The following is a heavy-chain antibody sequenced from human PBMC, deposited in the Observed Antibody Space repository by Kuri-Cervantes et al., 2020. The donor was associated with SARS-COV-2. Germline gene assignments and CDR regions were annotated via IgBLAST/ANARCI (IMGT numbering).Heavy chain of an antibody. CDR3: ASCSSTSCSRRYYYYYYMDV. J-gene: IGHJ6*03. V-gene: IGHV1-2*02. D-gene: IGHD2-2*01. Sequence: ASVKISCKASCYTFTSYGISCVRQAPGQGLEWMGWSNPNSGGTNYAQKFQGRVTMTRDTSISTAYMELSRLRSDDTAVYYCASCSSTSCSRRYYYYYYMDVWGKGTTVTVSS. CDR1: CYTFTSYG. CDR2: SNPNSGGT.